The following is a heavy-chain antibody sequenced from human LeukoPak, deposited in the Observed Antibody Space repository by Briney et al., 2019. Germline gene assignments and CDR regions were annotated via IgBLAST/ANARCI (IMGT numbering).Heavy chain of an antibody. D-gene: IGHD6-13*01. CDR1: GYNFTSYW. Sequence: GESLKISCKGSGYNFTSYWIGWVRQMPGKGLEWMGIIYPGDSDTRYSPSFQGQVTISADKSISTTYLQWSSLKASDTAMYYCAISQGYSSSWYPTLDFDYWGQGTLVTVSS. J-gene: IGHJ4*02. V-gene: IGHV5-51*01. CDR2: IYPGDSDT. CDR3: AISQGYSSSWYPTLDFDY.